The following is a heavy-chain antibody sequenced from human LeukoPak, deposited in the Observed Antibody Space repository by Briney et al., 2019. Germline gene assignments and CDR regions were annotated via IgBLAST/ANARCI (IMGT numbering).Heavy chain of an antibody. CDR2: INHSGST. J-gene: IGHJ3*02. D-gene: IGHD3-9*01. V-gene: IGHV4-34*01. CDR1: GGSFSGYY. CDR3: ARLGALLRYFDWLPSTLDSFDI. Sequence: SETLSLTCAVYGGSFSGYYWSWIRQPPGKGLEWIGEINHSGSTNYNPSLKSRVTISVDTSKNQFSLKLSSVTAADTAVYYCARLGALLRYFDWLPSTLDSFDIWSQGTMVIVSS.